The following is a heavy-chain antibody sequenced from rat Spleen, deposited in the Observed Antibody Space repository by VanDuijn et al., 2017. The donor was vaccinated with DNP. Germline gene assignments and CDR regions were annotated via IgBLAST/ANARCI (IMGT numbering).Heavy chain of an antibody. V-gene: IGHV5-7*01. CDR3: ATRNYDYNYFDC. Sequence: EVQLVESGGGLVRPGRSMKLSCAASGFTFSDYAMAWVRQSPKKGLEWVATIIYDGSYTYYRDSVKGRFTISRDNAKSTLYLQMYSLRSEDTATYYCATRNYDYNYFDCWGQGVMVTVSS. CDR1: GFTFSDYA. CDR2: IIYDGSYT. D-gene: IGHD1-11*01. J-gene: IGHJ2*01.